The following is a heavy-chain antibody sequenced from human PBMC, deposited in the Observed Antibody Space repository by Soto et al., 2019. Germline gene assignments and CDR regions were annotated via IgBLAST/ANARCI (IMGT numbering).Heavy chain of an antibody. V-gene: IGHV1-2*04. J-gene: IGHJ3*02. CDR3: ARDGYNSGRDAFDI. CDR2: INPNSGGT. Sequence: ASVKVSCKASGYTFTGYYMHWVRQAPGQGLEWMGWINPNSGGTNYAQKFQGWVTMTRDTSISTAYMELSRLRSDDTAVYYCARDGYNSGRDAFDIWGQGTMVTVSS. CDR1: GYTFTGYY. D-gene: IGHD5-12*01.